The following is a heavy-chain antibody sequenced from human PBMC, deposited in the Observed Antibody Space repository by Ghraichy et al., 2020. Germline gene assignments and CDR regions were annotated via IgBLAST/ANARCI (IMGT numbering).Heavy chain of an antibody. J-gene: IGHJ6*02. CDR1: GGSISTSSYY. CDR3: ARHESFYYYCVDV. Sequence: SQTLSLTCTVSGGSISTSSYYWGWIRQPPGKGLEWIGRIHYSRSTYYNPSLKSRVTMSLDTSKNQFSLKLSSVAAADTAVYYCARHESFYYYCVDVWGQRTTVTVSS. V-gene: IGHV4-39*01. CDR2: IHYSRST.